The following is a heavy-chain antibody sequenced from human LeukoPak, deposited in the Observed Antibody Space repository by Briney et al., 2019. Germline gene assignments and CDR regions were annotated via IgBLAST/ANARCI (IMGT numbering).Heavy chain of an antibody. V-gene: IGHV4-59*02. CDR3: ARDWGFGELLTWLDP. J-gene: IGHJ5*02. Sequence: PSETLSLTCIVSGDSVSISYWSWIRQPPGKGLEWIGYIYNGGITDYNPALRGRVTISADTSKNQFSLRLRSVTAADTAVYYCARDWGFGELLTWLDPWAREPWSPSPQ. CDR1: GDSVSISY. D-gene: IGHD3-10*01. CDR2: IYNGGIT.